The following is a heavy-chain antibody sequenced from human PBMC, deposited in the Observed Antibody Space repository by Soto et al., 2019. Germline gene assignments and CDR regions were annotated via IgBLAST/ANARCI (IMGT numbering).Heavy chain of an antibody. Sequence: PGGSLRLSCAASGFTFSNAWMSWVRQAPGKGLEWVGRIKSKTDGGTTDYAAPVKGRFTISRDDSKNTLYLQMNSLKTEDTAVYYCTXVYYDSSGYYPGDAFDIWGQGTMVTVSS. CDR1: GFTFSNAW. J-gene: IGHJ3*02. V-gene: IGHV3-15*01. CDR2: IKSKTDGGTT. D-gene: IGHD3-22*01. CDR3: TXVYYDSSGYYPGDAFDI.